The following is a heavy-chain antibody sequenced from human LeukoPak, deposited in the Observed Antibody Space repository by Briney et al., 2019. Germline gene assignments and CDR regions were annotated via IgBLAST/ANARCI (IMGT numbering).Heavy chain of an antibody. CDR1: GFTFSSYW. CDR3: ARVGVTVMYYYMDV. V-gene: IGHV3-7*01. Sequence: GGSLRLSCAASGFTFSSYWMSWVRQAPGKGLEWVANIKQDGSEKYYVDSVKGRFTISRDNAKNSLYLQMNSLRAEDTAVYDCARVGVTVMYYYMDVWGQGTTVTVSS. J-gene: IGHJ6*03. D-gene: IGHD3-22*01. CDR2: IKQDGSEK.